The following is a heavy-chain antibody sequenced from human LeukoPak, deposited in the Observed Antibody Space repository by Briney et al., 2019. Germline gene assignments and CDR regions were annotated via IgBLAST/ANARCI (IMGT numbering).Heavy chain of an antibody. Sequence: PGGSLRLSCAASGFTFSSYAMSWVRQAPGKGLEWVSAISGSGGSTYYADSVKGRFTISRDNSKNTLYLQMNSLRAEDTAVYHCAKDDLLWQQLTLGYWGQGTLVTVSS. CDR2: ISGSGGST. J-gene: IGHJ4*02. D-gene: IGHD6-13*01. CDR3: AKDDLLWQQLTLGY. CDR1: GFTFSSYA. V-gene: IGHV3-23*01.